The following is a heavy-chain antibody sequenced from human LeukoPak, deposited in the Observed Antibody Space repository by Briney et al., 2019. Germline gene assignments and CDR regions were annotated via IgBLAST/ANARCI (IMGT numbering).Heavy chain of an antibody. CDR2: IYNSGST. Sequence: SETLSPTCTVSGGSISSYYWSWIRQPPGKGLELIGYIYNSGSTNYNPSLKSRVTISVDTSKNQFSLKLSSVTAADTAVYYCARDRTMTTPEVWGQGTLVTVSS. CDR3: ARDRTMTTPEV. V-gene: IGHV4-59*01. D-gene: IGHD4-17*01. J-gene: IGHJ4*02. CDR1: GGSISSYY.